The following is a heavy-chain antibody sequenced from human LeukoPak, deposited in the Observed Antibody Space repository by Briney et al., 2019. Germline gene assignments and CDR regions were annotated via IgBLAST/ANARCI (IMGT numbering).Heavy chain of an antibody. Sequence: PGGSLRLSCAASGFTFSSYSMNWVRQAPGKGLEWVSSISSSSSYIYYPDSVKGRFTISRDNAKNSLYLQMNSLRAEDTAVYYCARSYYDSSGYWCYWGQGTLVTVSS. V-gene: IGHV3-21*01. D-gene: IGHD3-22*01. CDR1: GFTFSSYS. CDR3: ARSYYDSSGYWCY. J-gene: IGHJ4*02. CDR2: ISSSSSYI.